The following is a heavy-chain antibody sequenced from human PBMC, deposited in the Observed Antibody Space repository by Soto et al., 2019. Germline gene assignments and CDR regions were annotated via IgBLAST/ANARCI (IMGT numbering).Heavy chain of an antibody. CDR1: GFTFSSYG. V-gene: IGHV3-33*01. Sequence: GGSLRLSCAASGFTFSSYGMHWVRQAPGKGLEWVAVIWYDGSNKYYADSVKGRFTISRDNSKNTLYLQMNSLRAEDTAVYYCARDYYDYIWGSHAPGLDVWGKGTTVTVSS. CDR3: ARDYYDYIWGSHAPGLDV. D-gene: IGHD3-16*01. CDR2: IWYDGSNK. J-gene: IGHJ6*04.